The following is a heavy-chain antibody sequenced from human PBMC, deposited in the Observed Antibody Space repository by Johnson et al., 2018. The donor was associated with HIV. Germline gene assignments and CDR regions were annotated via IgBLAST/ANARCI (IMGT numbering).Heavy chain of an antibody. CDR2: ISWNSGSI. CDR3: AKWKYCSGDNCYSEFGVFDDAFDI. D-gene: IGHD2-15*01. CDR1: GFTVSSNY. J-gene: IGHJ3*02. Sequence: VQLVESGGGLVQPGGSLRLSCAASGFTVSSNYMSWVRQAPGKGLEWVSGISWNSGSIAYADSVKGRFTISRDNAKNSLYVQMNSLRAEDTAVYYCAKWKYCSGDNCYSEFGVFDDAFDIWGQGTMVTVSS. V-gene: IGHV3-48*04.